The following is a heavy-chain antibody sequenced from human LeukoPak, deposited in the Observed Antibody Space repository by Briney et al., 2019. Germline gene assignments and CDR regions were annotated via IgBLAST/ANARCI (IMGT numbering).Heavy chain of an antibody. CDR1: GGTFSSYA. Sequence: ASVKVSCKASGGTFSSYAISWVRQAPGQGLEWMGWINPNSGGTNYAQKFQGRVTMTRDTSISTAYMELSRLRSDDTAVYYCARGGFSGVVVAAYYYMDVWGKGTTVTVSS. J-gene: IGHJ6*03. CDR2: INPNSGGT. V-gene: IGHV1-2*02. D-gene: IGHD2-15*01. CDR3: ARGGFSGVVVAAYYYMDV.